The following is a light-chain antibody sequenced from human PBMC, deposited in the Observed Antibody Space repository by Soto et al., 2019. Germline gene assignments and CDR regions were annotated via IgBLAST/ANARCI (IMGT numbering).Light chain of an antibody. Sequence: EIVLTPSPGTLSFSPGERATLSCRASQSVSSSYLAWYQQKPGQAPRLLIYGASSRATGIPDRFSGSGSGTDFTLTISRLEPEDFAVYYCQQYGSPPITFGQGTRLEIK. CDR1: QSVSSSY. CDR2: GAS. J-gene: IGKJ5*01. CDR3: QQYGSPPIT. V-gene: IGKV3-20*01.